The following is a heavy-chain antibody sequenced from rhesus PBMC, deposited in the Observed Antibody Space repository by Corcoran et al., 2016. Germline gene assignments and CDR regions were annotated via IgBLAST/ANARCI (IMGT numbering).Heavy chain of an antibody. CDR2: IYWNDSK. D-gene: IGHD2-21*01. Sequence: QVTLKESGPALVKPTKTLTLTCTFSGFSISTSGTGVGWIRQPPGKALEWLASIYWNDSKYYSTSLKSRLTISKTTSKNQVVLTMTNMDPVDTATYYCARARGYCTGSGCYVGIDYWGQGVLVTVSS. V-gene: IGHV2-95*01. CDR3: ARARGYCTGSGCYVGIDY. J-gene: IGHJ4*01. CDR1: GFSISTSGTG.